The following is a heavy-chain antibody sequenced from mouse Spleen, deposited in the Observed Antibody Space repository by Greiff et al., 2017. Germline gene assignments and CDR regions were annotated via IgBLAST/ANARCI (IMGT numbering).Heavy chain of an antibody. CDR2: INPSNGGT. CDR1: GYTFTSYY. Sequence: QVQLQQSGAELVKPGASVKLSCKASGYTFTSYYMYWVKQRPGQGLEWIGEINPSNGGTNFNEKFKSKATLTVDKSSSTAYMQLSSLTSEDSAVYYCTRFFSYAMDYWGQGTSVTVSS. CDR3: TRFFSYAMDY. J-gene: IGHJ4*01. V-gene: IGHV1S81*02.